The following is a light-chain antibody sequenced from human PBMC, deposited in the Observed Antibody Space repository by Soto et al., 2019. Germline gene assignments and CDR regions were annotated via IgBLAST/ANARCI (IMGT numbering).Light chain of an antibody. J-gene: IGKJ4*01. CDR2: DAS. CDR1: QDISNY. CDR3: QQYDNREALT. Sequence: DIQMTQSPSSLSASVGDRVAITCQASQDISNYLNWYQQKPGKAPKLLIYDASNLETGVPSRFSGSGSGTDFTFTISSLQPEDIATYYCQQYDNREALTFGGGTKVEIK. V-gene: IGKV1-33*01.